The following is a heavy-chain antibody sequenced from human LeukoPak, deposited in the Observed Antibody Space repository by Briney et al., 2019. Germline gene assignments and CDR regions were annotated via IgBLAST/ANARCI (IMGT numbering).Heavy chain of an antibody. Sequence: GGSLRLSRAASGFIFSSYSMNWVRQAPGKGLEWVSYISSSSSTIYYADSVKGRFTISRDNAKNSLYMQMNRLRDEDTAVYYCARVEALVTAAISGGDFYYYGVDVWGQGTTVTVSS. CDR2: ISSSSSTI. D-gene: IGHD2-2*01. CDR1: GFIFSSYS. CDR3: ARVEALVTAAISGGDFYYYGVDV. J-gene: IGHJ6*02. V-gene: IGHV3-48*02.